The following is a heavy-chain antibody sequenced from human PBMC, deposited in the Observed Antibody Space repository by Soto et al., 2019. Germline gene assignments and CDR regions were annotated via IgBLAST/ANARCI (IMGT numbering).Heavy chain of an antibody. CDR2: MYHSGST. Sequence: SETLSLTCAVSGGSISSGGYSWSWIRQPPGKGLEWIGYMYHSGSTYYNQSLKSRVTISVDTSNNQLSLKLRSVTAADTAVYYCARHDGFSSGWIFDYWGHGTLVTVSS. CDR1: GGSISSGGYS. CDR3: ARHDGFSSGWIFDY. D-gene: IGHD6-19*01. J-gene: IGHJ4*01. V-gene: IGHV4-30-2*03.